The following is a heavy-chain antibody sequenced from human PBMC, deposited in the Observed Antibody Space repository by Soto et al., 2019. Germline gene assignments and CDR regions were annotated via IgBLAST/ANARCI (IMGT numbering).Heavy chain of an antibody. CDR2: IYYSGST. J-gene: IGHJ6*02. Sequence: SETLSLTCTVSGDSIRSGNHYWSWLRQPPGKGLEWIGYIYYSGSTYYSPSLKSRVTIAVDTSKNQFSLKLNSVTAADTAVYYCARVDIWTVYGCMDVWGQGTTVTVSS. CDR3: ARVDIWTVYGCMDV. D-gene: IGHD3-9*01. CDR1: GDSIRSGNHY. V-gene: IGHV4-30-4*01.